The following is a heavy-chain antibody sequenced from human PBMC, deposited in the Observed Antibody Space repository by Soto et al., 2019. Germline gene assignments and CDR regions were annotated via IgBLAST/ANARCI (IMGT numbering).Heavy chain of an antibody. CDR1: GYTFTSYG. CDR3: ARADSNYGSGSPTLAY. J-gene: IGHJ4*02. Sequence: QVPLVQSGAEVKKPGASVKVSCKASGYTFTSYGITWVRQAPGQGLEWMGWISAYNGNTNYAQKLQGRVTMTTDTSTSTAYMELRSRRYDDTAVYYCARADSNYGSGSPTLAYCCQGTQVSVSS. D-gene: IGHD3-10*01. V-gene: IGHV1-18*01. CDR2: ISAYNGNT.